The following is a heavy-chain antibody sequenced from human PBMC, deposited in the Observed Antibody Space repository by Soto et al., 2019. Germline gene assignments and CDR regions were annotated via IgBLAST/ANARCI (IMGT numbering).Heavy chain of an antibody. CDR3: ARDYGRYFDWLPRSKQNYYGMDV. CDR1: GYTFTSYG. Sequence: ASVKVSCKASGYTFTSYGISWVRQAPGQGLEWMGWISAYNGNTNYAQKLQGRVTMTTDTSTSTAYMELRSLRSDDTAVYYCARDYGRYFDWLPRSKQNYYGMDVWGEGTTVTVSS. J-gene: IGHJ6*04. CDR2: ISAYNGNT. D-gene: IGHD3-9*01. V-gene: IGHV1-18*01.